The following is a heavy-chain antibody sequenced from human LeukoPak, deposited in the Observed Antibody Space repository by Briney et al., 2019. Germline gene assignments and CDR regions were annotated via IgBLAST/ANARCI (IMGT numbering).Heavy chain of an antibody. CDR3: ARASSVTAMVPTDY. CDR2: ISSNGGST. V-gene: IGHV3-64*01. J-gene: IGHJ4*02. D-gene: IGHD5-18*01. Sequence: GGSLRLSCAASGFTFSSYAMHWVRQAPGKGLEYVSAISSNGGSTYYANSVKGRFTISRDNSKNTLYLQMGSLRAEDMAVYYCARASSVTAMVPTDYWGQGTLVTVSS. CDR1: GFTFSSYA.